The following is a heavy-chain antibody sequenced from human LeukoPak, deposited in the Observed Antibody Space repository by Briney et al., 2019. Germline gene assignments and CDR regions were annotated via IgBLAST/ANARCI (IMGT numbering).Heavy chain of an antibody. J-gene: IGHJ4*02. D-gene: IGHD6-19*01. V-gene: IGHV3-23*01. CDR2: ISGSAVST. Sequence: GGSLRLSCAASGFTFRSYAMSWVRQAPGKGLEWVSAISGSAVSTYYADPVKDRFTISRDNSKNTLYLQMNSLRAEDTALYYCAKHYASAWYADYWGQGTLVTVSS. CDR1: GFTFRSYA. CDR3: AKHYASAWYADY.